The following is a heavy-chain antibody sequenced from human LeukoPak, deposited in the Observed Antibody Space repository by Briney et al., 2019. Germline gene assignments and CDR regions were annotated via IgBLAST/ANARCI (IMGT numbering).Heavy chain of an antibody. V-gene: IGHV1-2*02. J-gene: IGHJ4*01. Sequence: ASVKVSCKASGYTFTDYYMHWVRQAPGQGLEWMGWINPKSGGTSYAQKFQGRVTTTRDTSISTAYMELSGLRSDDTAVYYCARPLTIGSGYYHFDFWGQGTLVTVSS. CDR3: ARPLTIGSGYYHFDF. D-gene: IGHD3-22*01. CDR2: INPKSGGT. CDR1: GYTFTDYY.